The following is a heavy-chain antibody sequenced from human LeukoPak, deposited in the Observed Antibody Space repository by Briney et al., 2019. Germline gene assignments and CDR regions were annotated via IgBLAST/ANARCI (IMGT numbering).Heavy chain of an antibody. J-gene: IGHJ4*02. CDR1: GFSLSTSGVG. CDR3: AHIPEGYSTVDTFDY. D-gene: IGHD2-8*02. CDR2: IYWDDDK. V-gene: IGHV2-5*02. Sequence: SGPTLVNPTQTLTLTCTFSGFSLSTSGVGVGWIRQPPGKALEWLALIYWDDDKRYSPSLKSRLTITKDTSKNQVVLTMTNMGPVDPATYYCAHIPEGYSTVDTFDYWGQGTLVTVSS.